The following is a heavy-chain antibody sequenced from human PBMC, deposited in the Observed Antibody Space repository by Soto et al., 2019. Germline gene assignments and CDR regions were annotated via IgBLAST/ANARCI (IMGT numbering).Heavy chain of an antibody. J-gene: IGHJ4*02. V-gene: IGHV1-69*08. CDR1: GGTFSSYT. CDR2: IIPILGIA. D-gene: IGHD3-10*01. CDR3: AREEYYYGSGAFFDS. Sequence: QVQLVQSGAEVKKPGSSVKVSCKASGGTFSSYTISWVRQAPGQGLEWMGRIIPILGIANYAQKFQGRVTXTXAXSXXTAYMELSSLRSEEPAGYYCAREEYYYGSGAFFDSWGQGTLVTVSS.